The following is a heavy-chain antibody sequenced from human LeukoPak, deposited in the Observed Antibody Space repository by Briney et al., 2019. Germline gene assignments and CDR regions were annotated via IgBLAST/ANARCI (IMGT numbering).Heavy chain of an antibody. CDR2: IYYSGST. D-gene: IGHD3-10*01. Sequence: PSETLSLTCTVSGVSISSNTYYWAWIRQPPGKVEEWTGTIYYSGSTFSNPSLKSLVTISVDTSKNQFSLRLSSVTAADTAVYYCARHPQRSLGATTSGPYYYAMDVWGQGTTVTVSS. CDR1: GVSISSNTYY. J-gene: IGHJ6*02. CDR3: ARHPQRSLGATTSGPYYYAMDV. V-gene: IGHV4-39*01.